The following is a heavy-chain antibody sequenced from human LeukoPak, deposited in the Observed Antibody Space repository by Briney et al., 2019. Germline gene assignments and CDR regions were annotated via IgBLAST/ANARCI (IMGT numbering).Heavy chain of an antibody. CDR1: GFTFSSYG. CDR3: AKRRTNYDILTGDFDY. V-gene: IGHV3-23*01. Sequence: GGSLRLSCEASGFTFSSYGMSWVRQAPGKGLEWVSGISVSGGNTFYADSVKGRFTISRDNSKSTLYLQMNSLRAEDTAVYYCAKRRTNYDILTGDFDYWGQGTLVTVSS. J-gene: IGHJ4*02. D-gene: IGHD3-9*01. CDR2: ISVSGGNT.